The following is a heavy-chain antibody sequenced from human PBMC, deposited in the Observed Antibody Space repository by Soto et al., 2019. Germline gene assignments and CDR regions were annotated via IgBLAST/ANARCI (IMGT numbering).Heavy chain of an antibody. CDR1: GGTFSSYA. CDR3: ARGGDTAMVFDY. D-gene: IGHD5-18*01. J-gene: IGHJ4*02. V-gene: IGHV1-69*01. CDR2: IIPIFGTA. Sequence: QVQLVQSGAEVKKPGSSVKVSCKASGGTFSSYAISWVRQAPGQGLEWMGGIIPIFGTANYAQKFQGRVTITADESTSTAYMELSRVTSEATAVYCCARGGDTAMVFDYWGQGTLVTVSS.